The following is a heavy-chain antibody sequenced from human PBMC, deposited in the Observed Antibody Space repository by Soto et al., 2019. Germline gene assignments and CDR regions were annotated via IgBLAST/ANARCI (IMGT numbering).Heavy chain of an antibody. CDR1: GVSFSGYY. CDR2: INHSGST. V-gene: IGHV4-34*01. Sequence: QVQLQQWGAGLLKPSETLSLTCAVFGVSFSGYYWNWIRQPPGKGLEWIGEINHSGSTNYNPSLKSRPTISVDTSKNQFSLKLSSVSAADTAVYYCARGWGSGVFDYWGQGTLVTVSA. J-gene: IGHJ4*02. CDR3: ARGWGSGVFDY. D-gene: IGHD6-19*01.